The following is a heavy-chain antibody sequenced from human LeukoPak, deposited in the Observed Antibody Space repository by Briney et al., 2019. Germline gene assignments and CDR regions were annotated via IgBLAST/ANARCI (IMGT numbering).Heavy chain of an antibody. D-gene: IGHD3-10*01. CDR3: ARGSSLLWFGEFKLRGYYYYYYMDV. Sequence: SETLSLTCAVSGGSISSSHWWSWLRQPPGKGLAWIGEIYHSGSTNYNPSLKSRVTISVDTSQNQFSLKLSSVTAADTAVYYCARGSSLLWFGEFKLRGYYYYYYMDVWGKGTTVTVSS. CDR1: GGSISSSHW. J-gene: IGHJ6*03. V-gene: IGHV4-4*02. CDR2: IYHSGST.